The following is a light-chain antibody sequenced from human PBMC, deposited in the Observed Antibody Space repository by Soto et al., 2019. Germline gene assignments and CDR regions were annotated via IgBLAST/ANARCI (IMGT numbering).Light chain of an antibody. CDR1: QSFRGL. J-gene: IGKJ5*01. V-gene: IGKV3-20*01. CDR2: GAS. CDR3: QQYGSSSIT. Sequence: EVVLTQSPVTLSLSPGERATLSCRASQSFRGLLAWYQQKPGQAPRLLIYGASTRATGIPDRFSGSGSGTDFTLTIRRLEPEDFAVYYCQQYGSSSITFGQGTRLEIK.